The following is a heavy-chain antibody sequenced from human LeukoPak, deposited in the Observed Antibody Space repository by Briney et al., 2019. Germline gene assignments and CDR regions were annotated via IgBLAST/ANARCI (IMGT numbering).Heavy chain of an antibody. CDR3: AIDCSSTSCYN. CDR2: ISYDGSNK. D-gene: IGHD2-2*01. V-gene: IGHV3-30-3*01. J-gene: IGHJ4*02. Sequence: GRSLRLSCAASGVTFSSYAMHWGRQAPGTGLEWVAVISYDGSNKYYADSVKGRFTISRDNSKNTLYLQMNSLRAEDTAVYYCAIDCSSTSCYNWGQGTLVTVSS. CDR1: GVTFSSYA.